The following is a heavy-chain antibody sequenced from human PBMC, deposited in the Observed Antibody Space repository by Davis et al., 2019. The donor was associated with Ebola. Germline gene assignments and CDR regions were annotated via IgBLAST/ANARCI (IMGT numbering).Heavy chain of an antibody. CDR2: INHSGST. Sequence: ESLKISCTVSGGSISSGTYYWGWIRQPPGKGLEWIGEINHSGSTNYNPSLKSRVTISVDTSKNQFSLKLSSVTAADTAVYYCARASWLGTGAYEWGQGTLVTVSS. V-gene: IGHV4-39*07. CDR1: GGSISSGTYY. D-gene: IGHD1-1*01. CDR3: ARASWLGTGAYE. J-gene: IGHJ4*02.